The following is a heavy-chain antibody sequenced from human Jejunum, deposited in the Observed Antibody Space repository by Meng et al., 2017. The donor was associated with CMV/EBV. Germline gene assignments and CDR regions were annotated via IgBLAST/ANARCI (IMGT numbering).Heavy chain of an antibody. CDR3: ARDMVWGDHNSFDA. V-gene: IGHV3-21*01. CDR2: ISGNSNCI. CDR1: GFTFSSNT. Sequence: GFTFSSNTLTWVRQAPGKGLEWVSTISGNSNCIFYGDSVEGRFTISRDNAKNSLFLQMNSLRAEDSAVYYCARDMVWGDHNSFDAWGQGTLVTVSS. J-gene: IGHJ5*02. D-gene: IGHD3-10*01.